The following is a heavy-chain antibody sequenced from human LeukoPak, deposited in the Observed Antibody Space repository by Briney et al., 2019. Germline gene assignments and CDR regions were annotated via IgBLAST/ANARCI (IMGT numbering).Heavy chain of an antibody. D-gene: IGHD3-16*01. CDR1: GSPFRAYP. V-gene: IGHV3-23*01. J-gene: IGHJ4*02. Sequence: GGSRSLSFGPSGSPFRAYPMGWAPRAQGKGLEGFSTISGSGGSTYYADSVKGRFTISRDNAKNSLYLQMNSLRAEDTAVYYCARDLFDDYSLDYWGQGTLVTVSS. CDR3: ARDLFDDYSLDY. CDR2: ISGSGGST.